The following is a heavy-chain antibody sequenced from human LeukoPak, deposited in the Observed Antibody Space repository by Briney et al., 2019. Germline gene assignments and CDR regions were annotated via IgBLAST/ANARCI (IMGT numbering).Heavy chain of an antibody. CDR3: ARGPRAAADDY. V-gene: IGHV1-3*01. CDR2: INAVNGNT. Sequence: ATVKVSCKASGYTFINYAINWGRQAPGQRLEWVGWINAVNGNTKYSPKFQGRVSITRDTSASTAYMELSSLTSEDTAVYYCARGPRAAADDYWGQGTLVTVSS. CDR1: GYTFINYA. J-gene: IGHJ4*02. D-gene: IGHD6-13*01.